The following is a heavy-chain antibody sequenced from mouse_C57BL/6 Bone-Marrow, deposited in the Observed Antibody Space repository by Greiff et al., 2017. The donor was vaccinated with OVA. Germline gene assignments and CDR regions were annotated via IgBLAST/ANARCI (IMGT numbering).Heavy chain of an antibody. CDR3: AGRGSSYRTFAD. CDR2: ISRGGSYT. CDR1: GFTFSSYG. Sequence: EVLLVESGGDLVKPGGSLKLSCAASGFTFSSYGMSWVRQTPDTSLEWVATISRGGSYTYYPDSVKGRFTISRDNAKNTLYLQMSRRKSEDTAMYYWAGRGSSYRTFADWGQGTLVTVCA. V-gene: IGHV5-6*01. D-gene: IGHD1-1*01. J-gene: IGHJ3*01.